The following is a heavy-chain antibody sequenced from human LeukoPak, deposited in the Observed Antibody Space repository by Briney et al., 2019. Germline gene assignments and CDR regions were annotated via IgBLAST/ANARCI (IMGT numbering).Heavy chain of an antibody. V-gene: IGHV3-7*01. J-gene: IGHJ1*01. CDR2: IKQDGSEK. D-gene: IGHD4-17*01. CDR1: GFTFSSYW. CDR3: ARAPYGDYRAEYFQH. Sequence: GGSLRLSCAASGFTFSSYWMSWARQAPGKGLEWVANIKQDGSEKYYVDSVKGRFTISRDNAKNSLYLQMNSLRAEDTAVYYCARAPYGDYRAEYFQHWGQGTLVTVSS.